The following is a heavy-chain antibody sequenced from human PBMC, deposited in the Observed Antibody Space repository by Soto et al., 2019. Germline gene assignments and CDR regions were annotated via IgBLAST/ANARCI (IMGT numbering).Heavy chain of an antibody. CDR1: GFTFSNAW. D-gene: IGHD6-13*01. Sequence: GGSLRLSCAASGFTFSNAWMNWVRQAPGKGLEWVGRIKSKTDGGTTDYAAPVKGRFTISRDDSKNTLYLQMNSLKTEDTAVYYCTTGGIAAAGTWNYYYGMDVWGQGTTVTVSS. V-gene: IGHV3-15*07. CDR2: IKSKTDGGTT. J-gene: IGHJ6*02. CDR3: TTGGIAAAGTWNYYYGMDV.